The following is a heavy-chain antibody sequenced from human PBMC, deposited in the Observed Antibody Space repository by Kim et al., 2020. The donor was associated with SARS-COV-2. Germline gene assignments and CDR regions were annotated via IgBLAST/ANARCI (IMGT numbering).Heavy chain of an antibody. V-gene: IGHV3-7*03. D-gene: IGHD5-12*01. J-gene: IGHJ4*02. Sequence: GGSLRLSCAASGFTFSSYWMSWVRQAPGKGLEWVANIKQDGSEKYYVDSVKGRFTISRDNAKNSLYLQMNSLRAEDTAVYYCARGSRGYSGYDRPRVYLNLDYWGQGTLVTVSS. CDR2: IKQDGSEK. CDR1: GFTFSSYW. CDR3: ARGSRGYSGYDRPRVYLNLDY.